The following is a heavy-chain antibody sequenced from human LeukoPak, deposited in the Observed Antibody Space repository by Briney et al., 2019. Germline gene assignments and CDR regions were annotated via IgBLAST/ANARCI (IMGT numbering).Heavy chain of an antibody. J-gene: IGHJ3*02. CDR1: GFTFSSYS. CDR2: ISSSSSYI. V-gene: IGHV3-21*01. CDR3: ARVDYAEGAFDI. Sequence: GGSLRLSCAASGFTFSSYSMNWVRQAPGKGLEWVSSISSSSSYIYYADSVKGRFTISRDNAKNSLYLQMNSLRAEDTAVYYCARVDYAEGAFDIWGQGTMVTVSS. D-gene: IGHD3-16*01.